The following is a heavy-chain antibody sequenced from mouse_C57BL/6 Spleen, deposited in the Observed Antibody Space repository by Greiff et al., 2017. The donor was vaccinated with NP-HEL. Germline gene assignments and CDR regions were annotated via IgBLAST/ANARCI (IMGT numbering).Heavy chain of an antibody. D-gene: IGHD2-3*01. Sequence: QVQLKESGPGLVQPSQSLSITCTVSGFSLTSYGVHWVRQSPGKGLEWLGVIWSGGSTDYNAAFISRLSISKDNSKSQVFFKMNSLQADDTAIYYCARGWLLHAMDYWGQGTSVTVSS. V-gene: IGHV2-2*01. CDR2: IWSGGST. J-gene: IGHJ4*01. CDR3: ARGWLLHAMDY. CDR1: GFSLTSYG.